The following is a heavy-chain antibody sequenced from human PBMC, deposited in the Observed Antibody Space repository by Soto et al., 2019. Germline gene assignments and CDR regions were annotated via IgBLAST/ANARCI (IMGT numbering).Heavy chain of an antibody. J-gene: IGHJ6*04. CDR2: IYYNSNRI. CDR1: GLTLQDYA. Sequence: EVQLEESGGGLVQPGGSLRLSCAGSGLTLQDYAMHWVRQAPGKGLEWVSGIYYNSNRIDYADSVKGRFTISRDNARNSLYLQMNSLRTEDTAFYYCGKDISPGGMDVWGRGIMVTVSS. CDR3: GKDISPGGMDV. V-gene: IGHV3-9*01.